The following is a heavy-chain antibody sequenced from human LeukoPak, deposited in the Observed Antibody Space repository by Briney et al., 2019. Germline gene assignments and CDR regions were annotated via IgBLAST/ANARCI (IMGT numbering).Heavy chain of an antibody. Sequence: SVKVSCKASGVTFSSYAISWVRQAPGQGLEWMGGIIPIFGTANYAQKFEGRVTITTDESTSTAYMELSSLRSEDTAVYYCARQDGSYSWRGYYYYMDVWGKGPRSPSP. V-gene: IGHV1-69*05. CDR3: ARQDGSYSWRGYYYYMDV. D-gene: IGHD1-26*01. CDR1: GVTFSSYA. CDR2: IIPIFGTA. J-gene: IGHJ6*03.